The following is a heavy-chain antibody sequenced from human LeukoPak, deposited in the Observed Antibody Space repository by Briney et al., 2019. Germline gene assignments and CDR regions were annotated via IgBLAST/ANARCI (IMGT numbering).Heavy chain of an antibody. D-gene: IGHD5-24*01. J-gene: IGHJ6*03. Sequence: GGSLRLSCAASGFTFDDYTMHWVRQAPGKGLEWVSLISWDGGSTYYADSVKGRFTISRDNSKNSLYLQMNSLRTEDTALYYCAKDALSRDGYNQPSQYYYYYYMDVWGKGTTVTISS. CDR3: AKDALSRDGYNQPSQYYYYYYMDV. CDR1: GFTFDDYT. V-gene: IGHV3-43*01. CDR2: ISWDGGST.